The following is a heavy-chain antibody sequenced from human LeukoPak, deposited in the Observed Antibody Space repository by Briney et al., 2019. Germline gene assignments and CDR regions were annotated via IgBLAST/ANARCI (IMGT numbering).Heavy chain of an antibody. Sequence: SETLSLTCTVSGGSVSRGGYYWNWIPQHPGKGLEWIGFTSYSEGTYYNPSLMSRITISSDRSQNQFSLKMRDVTAADTAVYFCATADWESFYFDSWGQGALVAVSS. CDR2: TSYSEGT. CDR1: GGSVSRGGYY. CDR3: ATADWESFYFDS. J-gene: IGHJ4*02. V-gene: IGHV4-31*03. D-gene: IGHD1-26*01.